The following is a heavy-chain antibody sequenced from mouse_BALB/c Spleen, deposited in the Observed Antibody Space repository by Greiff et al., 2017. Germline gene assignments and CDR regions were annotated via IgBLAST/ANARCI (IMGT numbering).Heavy chain of an antibody. CDR3: ARERDY. Sequence: EVKVVESGGGLVQPGGSLKLSCAASGFTFSSYGMSWVRQTPDKRLELVATINSNGGSTYYPDSVKGRFTISRDNAKNTLYLQMSSLKSEDTAMYYCARERDYWGQGTTLTVSS. CDR1: GFTFSSYG. V-gene: IGHV5-6-3*01. CDR2: INSNGGST. J-gene: IGHJ2*01.